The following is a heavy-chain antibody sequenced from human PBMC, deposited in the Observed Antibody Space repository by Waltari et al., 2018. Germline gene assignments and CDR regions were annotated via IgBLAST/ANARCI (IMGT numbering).Heavy chain of an antibody. D-gene: IGHD1-1*01. Sequence: QVQLVESGGGVVQPGRSLRLYCVGSRFTISRYCIHCVRQAPGKGTGWVTVISNSGGPKYYADTVKDRFTIARNNSRNTRYLQMNSLRSGDTSVYYCARGQEIRTIMTSFDYWGQGVLVSVS. J-gene: IGHJ4*02. V-gene: IGHV3-30-3*01. CDR3: ARGQEIRTIMTSFDY. CDR2: ISNSGGPK. CDR1: RFTISRYC.